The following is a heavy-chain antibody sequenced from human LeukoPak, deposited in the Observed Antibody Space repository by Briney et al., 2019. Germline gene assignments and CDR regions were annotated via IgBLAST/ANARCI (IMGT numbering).Heavy chain of an antibody. J-gene: IGHJ6*03. Sequence: GESLKISCKGSGYSFTSYWIGWVRQMPGKGLEWMGIIYPGDSDTRYSPSFQGQVTISADKSISTAYLQWSSLKASDTAMYYCARQVGIYSSSLAYYMDVWGKGTTVTVSS. CDR2: IYPGDSDT. CDR3: ARQVGIYSSSLAYYMDV. CDR1: GYSFTSYW. D-gene: IGHD6-6*01. V-gene: IGHV5-51*01.